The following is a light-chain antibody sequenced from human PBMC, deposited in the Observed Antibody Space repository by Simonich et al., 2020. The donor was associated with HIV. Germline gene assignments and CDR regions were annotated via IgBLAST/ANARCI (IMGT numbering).Light chain of an antibody. CDR2: WAS. Sequence: DIVMTQSPASMAVSLGERATIHCKSSQSVLYNSNTKNYLAWYQKKPGQPPQLLSYWASTRESGVPDRFRGSGSGTDFTLTISSLQAEDVAVYYCQQYYSTPWTFGQGTKVEIK. J-gene: IGKJ1*01. CDR3: QQYYSTPWT. V-gene: IGKV4-1*01. CDR1: QSVLYNSNTKNY.